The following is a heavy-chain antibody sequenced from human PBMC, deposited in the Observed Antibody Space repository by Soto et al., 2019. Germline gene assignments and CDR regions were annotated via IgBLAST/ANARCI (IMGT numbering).Heavy chain of an antibody. D-gene: IGHD3-10*01. CDR2: INHSGST. V-gene: IGHV4-34*01. J-gene: IGHJ5*02. CDR1: GGSFSGYY. Sequence: PSETLSLTCAVYGGSFSGYYWSWIRKPPGKGLEWIGEINHSGSTNYNPSLKSRVTISVDTSKNPFSLKLSSVTAADTAVYYCARGPVLLLFGELLGGNWFDPWGQGTLVTVS. CDR3: ARGPVLLLFGELLGGNWFDP.